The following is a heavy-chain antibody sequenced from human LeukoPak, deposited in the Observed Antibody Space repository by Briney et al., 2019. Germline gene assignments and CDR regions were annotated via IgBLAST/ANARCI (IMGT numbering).Heavy chain of an antibody. D-gene: IGHD2-8*02. Sequence: GGSLRLSCAASGFTFSMNWVRQAPGKGLGWGSSISGSSFGSRLSVKSADSVEGRFTISRDNANNSLSLQMESLRAEDTGLYFCARLACTGGSCRFDNWGQGTQVTVSS. J-gene: IGHJ4*02. CDR1: GFTFS. CDR2: ISGSSFGSRLSV. V-gene: IGHV3-21*01. CDR3: ARLACTGGSCRFDN.